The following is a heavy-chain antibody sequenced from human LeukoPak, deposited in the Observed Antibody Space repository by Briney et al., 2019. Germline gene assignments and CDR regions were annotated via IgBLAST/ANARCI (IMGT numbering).Heavy chain of an antibody. D-gene: IGHD2-15*01. J-gene: IGHJ5*02. CDR3: ARRGAYCRETPCYPFNWFDP. CDR1: GYSSTSYW. CDR2: INPGDSDT. Sequence: GESLKISSTVAGYSSTSYWNACVRQMPGKGLEWMGIINPGDSDTRYSPSFEGHVTISADKSIRTVYLQWSSLKASDTAMYYCARRGAYCRETPCYPFNWFDPWGQGTQVTVSS. V-gene: IGHV5-51*01.